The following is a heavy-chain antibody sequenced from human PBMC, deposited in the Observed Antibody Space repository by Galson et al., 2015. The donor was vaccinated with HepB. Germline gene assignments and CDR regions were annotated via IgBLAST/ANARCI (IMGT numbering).Heavy chain of an antibody. Sequence: SLRLSCAASGFTFSNAWMSWVRQAPGKGLEWVGRIKSKTDGGTTDYAAPVKGRFTISRDDSKNTLYLQMNSLKTEDTAVYYCTTGITMIVVVITVYWGQGTLVTVSS. D-gene: IGHD3-22*01. J-gene: IGHJ4*02. CDR2: IKSKTDGGTT. V-gene: IGHV3-15*01. CDR3: TTGITMIVVVITVY. CDR1: GFTFSNAW.